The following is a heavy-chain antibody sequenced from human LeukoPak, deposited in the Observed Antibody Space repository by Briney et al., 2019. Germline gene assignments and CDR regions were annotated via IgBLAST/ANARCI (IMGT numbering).Heavy chain of an antibody. CDR3: AREVVTALVTGWFDP. Sequence: SETLSLTCTVSGGSISSSSYYWGWIRQPPGKGLEWIGSIYYSGSTYYNPSLKSRVTISVDTSKNQFSLKLSSVAAADTAVYYRAREVVTALVTGWFDPWGQGTLVTVSS. V-gene: IGHV4-39*07. D-gene: IGHD2-21*02. CDR2: IYYSGST. J-gene: IGHJ5*02. CDR1: GGSISSSSYY.